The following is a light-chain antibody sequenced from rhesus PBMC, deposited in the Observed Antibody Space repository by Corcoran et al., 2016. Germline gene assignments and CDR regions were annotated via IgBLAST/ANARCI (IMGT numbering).Light chain of an antibody. CDR1: QGISSY. CDR3: QQYNSLPFT. J-gene: IGKJ3*01. Sequence: DIQMTQSPSSVSASVGDRVTITCRASQGISSYLAWYQQKPGKAPKLLIYYATTLQSGVPSRCSGSGSGTEFTLTISSLQPEDFATYYCQQYNSLPFTCGPGTKLDIK. V-gene: IGKV1-25*01. CDR2: YAT.